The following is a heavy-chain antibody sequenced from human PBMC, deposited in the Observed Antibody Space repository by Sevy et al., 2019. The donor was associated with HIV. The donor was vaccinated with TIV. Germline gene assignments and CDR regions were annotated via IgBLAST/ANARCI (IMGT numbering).Heavy chain of an antibody. Sequence: GGSQRLSCAASGFTFSSYGMHWVRQAPGKGLEWVAVISYDGSNKYCAGSVKGRFTISRDNSKNTLYLQMNSLRAEDTAVYYCAKDAYYDYVWGSYRYTPDAFDIWGQGTMVTVSS. CDR1: GFTFSSYG. V-gene: IGHV3-30*18. CDR3: AKDAYYDYVWGSYRYTPDAFDI. D-gene: IGHD3-16*02. J-gene: IGHJ3*02. CDR2: ISYDGSNK.